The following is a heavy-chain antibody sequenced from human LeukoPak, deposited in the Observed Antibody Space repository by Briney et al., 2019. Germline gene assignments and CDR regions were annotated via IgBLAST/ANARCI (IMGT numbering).Heavy chain of an antibody. CDR3: AKDPQQGYYGSGSYYQDS. CDR1: GFTFSSYG. Sequence: PGRSLRLSCAASGFTFSSYGMHWVRQAPGKGLEWVAVIWYDGSNKYYADSVKGRFTISRDNSKNTLYLQMNSLRAEDTAVYYCAKDPQQGYYGSGSYYQDSWGQGTLVTVSS. CDR2: IWYDGSNK. J-gene: IGHJ4*02. D-gene: IGHD3-10*01. V-gene: IGHV3-33*06.